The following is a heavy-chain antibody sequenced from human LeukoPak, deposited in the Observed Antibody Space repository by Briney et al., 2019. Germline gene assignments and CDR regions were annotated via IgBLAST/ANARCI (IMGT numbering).Heavy chain of an antibody. D-gene: IGHD3-10*01. CDR3: ARYYGSGRGYYGLDV. Sequence: PGGSLRLSCAASGFTFSSYGMHWVRQAPGKGPEWITLIPYDGSNKYYADSVKGRFTISRDNSKNTLYLQMNSLRAEDTAVYYCARYYGSGRGYYGLDVWGQGTTVTVFS. CDR1: GFTFSSYG. V-gene: IGHV3-30*02. CDR2: IPYDGSNK. J-gene: IGHJ6*02.